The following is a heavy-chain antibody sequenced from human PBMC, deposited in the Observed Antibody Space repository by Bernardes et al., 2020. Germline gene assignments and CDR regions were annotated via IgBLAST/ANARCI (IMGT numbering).Heavy chain of an antibody. J-gene: IGHJ4*02. Sequence: GGSLRLSCAASGFTVSSNYMSWVRQAPGTGLEWVSVIYSGGSTYYADSVKGRFTISRDNSKNTLYLQMNSLRAEDTAVYYCARGGDYDFWSGSRIDYWGQGTLVTVSS. CDR1: GFTVSSNY. CDR2: IYSGGST. CDR3: ARGGDYDFWSGSRIDY. V-gene: IGHV3-66*01. D-gene: IGHD3-3*01.